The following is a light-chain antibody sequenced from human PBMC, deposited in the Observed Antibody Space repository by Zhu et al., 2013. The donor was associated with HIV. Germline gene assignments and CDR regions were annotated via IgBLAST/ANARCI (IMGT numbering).Light chain of an antibody. J-gene: IGKJ3*01. CDR2: GAS. CDR3: QHVNENSA. V-gene: IGKV1-12*01. Sequence: DIQMTQSPSSVSASVGDRVTITCRASQDIRGLLAWYQEKPGKAPYLLIYGASNLQSGVPSRFSGGGSGTDFTLTISSLQPEDFATYYCQHVNENSAFGPGTKVDI. CDR1: QDIRGL.